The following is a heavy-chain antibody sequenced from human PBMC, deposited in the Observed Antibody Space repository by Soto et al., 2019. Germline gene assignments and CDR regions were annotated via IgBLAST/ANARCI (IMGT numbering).Heavy chain of an antibody. Sequence: QVQLVESGGGVVQPGGSLRLSCATSGFSLSSYAMHWVRQAPGKGLEWVALMSYDETKKYYADSVKGRFTISRDTSKNTLFLQMNNLRVEDTAVYYCAKDRRDGYFMHILVFDFWGQGALVTVSS. J-gene: IGHJ5*01. CDR2: MSYDETKK. CDR3: AKDRRDGYFMHILVFDF. CDR1: GFSLSSYA. V-gene: IGHV3-30*18. D-gene: IGHD3-22*01.